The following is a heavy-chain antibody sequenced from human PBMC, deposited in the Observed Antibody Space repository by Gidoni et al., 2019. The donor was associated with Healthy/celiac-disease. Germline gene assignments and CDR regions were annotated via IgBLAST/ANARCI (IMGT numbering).Heavy chain of an antibody. CDR1: GGTFSSYA. Sequence: QVQLVQSGAEVKKPGSSVQVSCKASGGTFSSYAISWVRQAPGQGLEWMGGIIPIFGTANDAQKFQGRVTITADESTSTAYMELSSLRSEDTAVYYCASPIGAIATNAFDIWGQGTMVTVSS. V-gene: IGHV1-69*01. J-gene: IGHJ3*02. CDR2: IIPIFGTA. D-gene: IGHD2-2*02. CDR3: ASPIGAIATNAFDI.